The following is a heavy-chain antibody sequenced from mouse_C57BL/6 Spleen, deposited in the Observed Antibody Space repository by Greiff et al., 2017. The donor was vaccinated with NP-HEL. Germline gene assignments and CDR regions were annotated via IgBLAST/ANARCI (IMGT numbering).Heavy chain of an antibody. CDR1: GYTFTSYW. J-gene: IGHJ3*01. V-gene: IGHV1-72*01. D-gene: IGHD1-1*01. Sequence: QVQLKQPGAELVKPGASVKLSCKASGYTFTSYWMHWVKQRPGRGLEWIGRIDPNSGGTKYNEKFKSKATLTVDKPSSTAYMQLSSLTSEDSAVYYCAKGYYGSSYWCAYWGQGTLVTVSA. CDR3: AKGYYGSSYWCAY. CDR2: IDPNSGGT.